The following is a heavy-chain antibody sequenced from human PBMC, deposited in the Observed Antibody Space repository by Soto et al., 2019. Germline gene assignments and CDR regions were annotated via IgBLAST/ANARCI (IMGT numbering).Heavy chain of an antibody. Sequence: GGSLRLSCAASGFTFSSYWMHWVRQAPGKGLVWVSRINSDGSSTSYADSVKGRFTISRDNAKNTLYLQMNSLRAEDTAVYYCARAYSSPSQIDCWGQGTLVTVSS. J-gene: IGHJ4*02. CDR3: ARAYSSPSQIDC. CDR1: GFTFSSYW. V-gene: IGHV3-74*01. CDR2: INSDGSST. D-gene: IGHD4-4*01.